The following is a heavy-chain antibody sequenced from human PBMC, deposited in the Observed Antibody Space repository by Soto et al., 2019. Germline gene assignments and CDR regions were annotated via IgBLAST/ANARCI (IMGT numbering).Heavy chain of an antibody. CDR3: AREVVVTD. Sequence: PGGSLRLSCAASGFTFISYAMHWVRQAPGKGLEWVAVISYDGSNKYYADSVKGRFTISRDNSKNTLYLQMNSLRAEDTAVYYCAREVVVTDWGQGTLVTVSS. CDR2: ISYDGSNK. J-gene: IGHJ4*02. V-gene: IGHV3-30-3*01. CDR1: GFTFISYA. D-gene: IGHD3-22*01.